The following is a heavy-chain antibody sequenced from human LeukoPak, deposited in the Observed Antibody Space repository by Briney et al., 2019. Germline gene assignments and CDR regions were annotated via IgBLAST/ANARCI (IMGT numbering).Heavy chain of an antibody. CDR1: GFTFSNYA. J-gene: IGHJ4*02. CDR2: ISGSGSPT. V-gene: IGHV3-23*01. CDR3: AKGVLLDY. Sequence: GGSLRLSCSASGFTFSNYAITWVRQAPGKGLEWVSLISGSGSPTYYADSVKGRFTISRDNSKNTLYLQMNSLRAEDTAVYYCAKGVLLDYWGQGTLVTVSS. D-gene: IGHD2-15*01.